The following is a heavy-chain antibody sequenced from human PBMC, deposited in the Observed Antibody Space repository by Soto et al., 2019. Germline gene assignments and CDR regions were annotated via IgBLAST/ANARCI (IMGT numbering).Heavy chain of an antibody. J-gene: IGHJ6*02. CDR3: ASLGYCTNGVCSVMDV. Sequence: QVQLQESGPGLVKPSETLSLTRTPPGASITSSHWRSIRQPAGKGLEWIGRIYTGGSTNYNPSLKSRVTMSVDTSKNQFSLKLSSVTAADTAVYYCASLGYCTNGVCSVMDVWGQGTTVTVSS. D-gene: IGHD2-8*01. CDR2: IYTGGST. CDR1: GASITSSH. V-gene: IGHV4-4*07.